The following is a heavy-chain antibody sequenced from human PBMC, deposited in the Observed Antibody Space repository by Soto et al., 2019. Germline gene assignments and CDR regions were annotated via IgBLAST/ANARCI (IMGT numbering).Heavy chain of an antibody. CDR3: ARRLEVVAAPKEHYYYMDV. J-gene: IGHJ6*03. CDR1: GYTFTSYD. V-gene: IGHV1-8*01. CDR2: MNPNSGNT. D-gene: IGHD2-15*01. Sequence: ASVKVSCKASGYTFTSYDINWVRQATGQGLEWMGWMNPNSGNTGYAQKFQGRVTMTRNTSISTAYMELSSLRSEDTAVYYCARRLEVVAAPKEHYYYMDVWGKGTTVTVSS.